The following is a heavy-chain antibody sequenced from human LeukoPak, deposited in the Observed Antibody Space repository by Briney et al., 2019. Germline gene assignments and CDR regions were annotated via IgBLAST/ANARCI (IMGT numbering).Heavy chain of an antibody. J-gene: IGHJ4*02. CDR2: IRYDGSNK. CDR3: AKDGTPSVFGVVITSYYFDY. V-gene: IGHV3-30*02. Sequence: GGSLRLSCAASGFTFSNYWMSWVRQAPGKGLEWVAFIRYDGSNKYYADSVKGRVTISRDNSKNTLYLQMNSLRAEDTAVYYCAKDGTPSVFGVVITSYYFDYWGQGTLVTVSS. D-gene: IGHD3-3*01. CDR1: GFTFSNYW.